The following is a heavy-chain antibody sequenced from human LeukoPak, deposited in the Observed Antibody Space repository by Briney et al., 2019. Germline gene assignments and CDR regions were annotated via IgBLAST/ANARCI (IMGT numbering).Heavy chain of an antibody. Sequence: ASVKVSCKASGYTFTSYDINWVRQATGQGLEWMGWMNPNSGNTGYAQKFQGRVTITRNTSISTAYMELSSLRSEDTAVYYCARGFVAAAGTKGSEAYYYYMDVWGKGTTVTVSS. CDR1: GYTFTSYD. D-gene: IGHD6-13*01. CDR3: ARGFVAAAGTKGSEAYYYYMDV. CDR2: MNPNSGNT. J-gene: IGHJ6*03. V-gene: IGHV1-8*03.